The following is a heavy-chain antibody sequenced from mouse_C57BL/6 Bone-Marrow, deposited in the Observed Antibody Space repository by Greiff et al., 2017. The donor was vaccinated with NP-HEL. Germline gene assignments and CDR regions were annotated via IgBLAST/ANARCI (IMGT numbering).Heavy chain of an antibody. J-gene: IGHJ3*01. CDR2: IYPGDGDT. CDR3: ARSHYGRGGAWFAY. V-gene: IGHV1-82*01. Sequence: QVQLKESGPELVKPGASVKISCKASGYAFSSSWMNWVKQRPGKGLEWIGRIYPGDGDTNYNGKFKGKATLTADKSSSTAYMQLSSLTSEDSAVYFCARSHYGRGGAWFAYWGQGTLVTVSA. D-gene: IGHD1-1*01. CDR1: GYAFSSSW.